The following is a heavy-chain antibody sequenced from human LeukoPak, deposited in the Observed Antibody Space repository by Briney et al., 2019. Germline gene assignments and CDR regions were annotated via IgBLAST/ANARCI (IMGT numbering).Heavy chain of an antibody. CDR3: ARGGGYSGWFDP. CDR1: GGSFSGYF. V-gene: IGHV4-34*01. CDR2: INHSGNT. D-gene: IGHD5-12*01. J-gene: IGHJ5*02. Sequence: SETLSLTCADYGGSFSGYFWTWVRQPPGKGLEWVWDINHSGNTNYNPSLKSRLTISVDTSKNQFSLKLSSVTAADTAVYYCARGGGYSGWFDPWGQGTLVTVSS.